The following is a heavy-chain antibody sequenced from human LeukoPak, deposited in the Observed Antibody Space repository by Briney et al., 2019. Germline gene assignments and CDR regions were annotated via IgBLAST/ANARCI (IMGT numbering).Heavy chain of an antibody. J-gene: IGHJ4*02. V-gene: IGHV4-59*01. D-gene: IGHD2/OR15-2a*01. CDR1: GVSMNNYY. Sequence: PSETLSLTCTVPGVSMNNYYWTWLRQPPGKGLEWIAYIFYSGSTNYNPSLKSRVTISVDTSKNQFSLKLNSVTAADTAVYFCARLRGNYFPDYWGQGTLVTVSS. CDR2: IFYSGST. CDR3: ARLRGNYFPDY.